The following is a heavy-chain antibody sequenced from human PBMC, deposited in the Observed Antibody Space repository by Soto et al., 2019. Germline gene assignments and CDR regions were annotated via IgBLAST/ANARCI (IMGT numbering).Heavy chain of an antibody. Sequence: EVQLLESGGGLVQPGGSLRLSCAASGFTFSSYAMSWVRQAPGKGLEWVSAISSSGGSAYYADSVKGRFTISRDNSKNTLYLETHSLSVEDTAPYYCAKAGLWSNSWYHVNSRGQGSLVSVSS. J-gene: IGHJ5*01. V-gene: IGHV3-23*01. CDR1: GFTFSSYA. CDR3: AKAGLWSNSWYHVNS. D-gene: IGHD6-13*01. CDR2: ISSSGGSA.